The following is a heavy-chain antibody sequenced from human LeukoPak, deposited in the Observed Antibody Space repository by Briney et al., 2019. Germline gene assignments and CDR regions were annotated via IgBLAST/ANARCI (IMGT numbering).Heavy chain of an antibody. D-gene: IGHD6-19*01. V-gene: IGHV3-53*01. Sequence: SGGSLRLSCAASGFTVSSNYMSWVRQAPGKGLEWVSVIYSDGSTYYADSVKGRFTISRDNSKNTLNLQMNSLRAEDTAVYYCARDESVSIAVAPSLDYWGQGTLVTVSS. CDR3: ARDESVSIAVAPSLDY. CDR2: IYSDGST. J-gene: IGHJ4*02. CDR1: GFTVSSNY.